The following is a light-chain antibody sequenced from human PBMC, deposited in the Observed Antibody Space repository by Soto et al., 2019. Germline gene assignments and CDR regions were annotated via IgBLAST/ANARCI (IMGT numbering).Light chain of an antibody. CDR3: QHYTLSSGP. CDR1: QDIVTY. Sequence: IHMTQSHSTVSASVGDSVSISCRASQDIVTYLAWYHQKPGKAPKLLIFDASTLHSGVSPRFRGSGSGSDFSLTISNLQPDDVGVYFCQHYTLSSGPFGGGTRVET. J-gene: IGKJ4*02. CDR2: DAS. V-gene: IGKV1-5*01.